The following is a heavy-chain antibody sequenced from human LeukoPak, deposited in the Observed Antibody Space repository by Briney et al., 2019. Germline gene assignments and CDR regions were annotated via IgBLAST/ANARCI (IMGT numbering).Heavy chain of an antibody. CDR3: ARNPVVPAGGGLGYSDY. J-gene: IGHJ4*02. Sequence: SETLSLTCTVSAGSISSHYWNWVRQPPGKGLEWIGYIYYSGSTNYNPSLKGRVTISVDMSKNQFSLKLSSVTAADTAVYYCARNPVVPAGGGLGYSDYWGQGILVTV. CDR1: AGSISSHY. V-gene: IGHV4-59*11. CDR2: IYYSGST. D-gene: IGHD2-2*01.